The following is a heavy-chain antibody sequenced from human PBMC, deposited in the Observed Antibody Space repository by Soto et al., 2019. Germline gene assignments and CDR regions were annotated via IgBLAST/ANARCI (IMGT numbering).Heavy chain of an antibody. CDR2: IYHSGST. CDR1: GGSISSGGYS. CDR3: ARVAGGTTSYYYYGMDV. Sequence: SETLSLTCAVSGGSISSGGYSWSWIRQPPGKGLEWIGYIYHSGSTYYNPSLKSRVTISVDRSKNQFSLKLSSVTAADTAMYYCARVAGGTTSYYYYGMDVWGQGTTVTVS. D-gene: IGHD1-26*01. V-gene: IGHV4-30-2*01. J-gene: IGHJ6*02.